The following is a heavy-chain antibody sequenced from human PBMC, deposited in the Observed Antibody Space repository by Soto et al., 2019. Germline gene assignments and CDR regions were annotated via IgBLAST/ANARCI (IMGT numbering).Heavy chain of an antibody. V-gene: IGHV4-4*02. Sequence: QVQLQESGPGLVKPSGTLSLTCTVSGGSMTSSNWWNWVRQSPGKGLEWIGEAHHSGRTNYNPSLKGRVTISVDKSMNHFSLKLSSVTAADTAVYYCARSEATGLDHWGQGTLVTVSS. CDR1: GGSMTSSNW. CDR3: ARSEATGLDH. J-gene: IGHJ4*02. D-gene: IGHD1-26*01. CDR2: AHHSGRT.